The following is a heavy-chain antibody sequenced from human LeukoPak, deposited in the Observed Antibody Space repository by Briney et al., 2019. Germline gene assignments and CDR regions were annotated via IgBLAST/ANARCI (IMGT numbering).Heavy chain of an antibody. CDR3: AREAYYDSSGYYQRVFDY. Sequence: SETLSLTCTVSGGSISSYYWSWIRQPAGKGLEWIGRIYTSGSTNYNPSLKSRVTISVDKSKNQCSLKLSSVTAADTAVYYCAREAYYDSSGYYQRVFDYWGQGTLVTVSS. CDR1: GGSISSYY. J-gene: IGHJ4*02. V-gene: IGHV4-4*07. D-gene: IGHD3-22*01. CDR2: IYTSGST.